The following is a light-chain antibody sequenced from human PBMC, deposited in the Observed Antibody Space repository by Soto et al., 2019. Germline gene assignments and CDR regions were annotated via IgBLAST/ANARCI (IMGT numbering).Light chain of an antibody. V-gene: IGKV3D-15*01. J-gene: IGKJ5*01. CDR2: GAS. CDR3: QQYNNWPPEIT. Sequence: EIVMTQSPATLSVSPGERATFSCRASQSVSSNLAWYQQKPGQAPRLLIYGASTRATGIPARFSGSGSGTEFTLTISSLQSEHFAVYYCQQYNNWPPEITFGQGTRLEIK. CDR1: QSVSSN.